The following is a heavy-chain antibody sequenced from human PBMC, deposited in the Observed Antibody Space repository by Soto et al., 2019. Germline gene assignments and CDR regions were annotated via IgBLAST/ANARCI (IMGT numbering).Heavy chain of an antibody. V-gene: IGHV3-48*02. J-gene: IGHJ5*02. Sequence: EVQLVESGGGLVQPGGSLRLSCAASGFTFSSYAMIWVRQAPGKGLEWVSYIRRSTGTIYYADSVKGRFTISTDNAKNSLYLQMNSLRDEDTAVYYCARVFRPGGNQYRGFDPWGQGTLVTVSS. CDR2: IRRSTGTI. CDR3: ARVFRPGGNQYRGFDP. CDR1: GFTFSSYA. D-gene: IGHD2-15*01.